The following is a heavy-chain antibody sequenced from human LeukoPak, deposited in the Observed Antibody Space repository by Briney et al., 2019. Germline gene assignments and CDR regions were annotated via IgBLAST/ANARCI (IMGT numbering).Heavy chain of an antibody. CDR3: ARDLIAVALTEPYYYYYYGMDV. V-gene: IGHV1-2*02. CDR1: GYTFTGYY. CDR2: INPNSGGT. J-gene: IGHJ6*02. Sequence: GASVKVSCKASGYTFTGYYMHWVRQAPGQGLEWMGWINPNSGGTNYAQKFQGRVTMTRDTSISTAYMELSRLRSDDTAVYYCARDLIAVALTEPYYYYYYGMDVWGQGTTVNVSS. D-gene: IGHD6-19*01.